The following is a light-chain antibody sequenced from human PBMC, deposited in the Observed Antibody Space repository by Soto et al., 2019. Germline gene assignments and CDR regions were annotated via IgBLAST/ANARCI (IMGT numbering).Light chain of an antibody. CDR3: QQYGSSPPIT. J-gene: IGKJ5*01. CDR1: QSVSSSY. V-gene: IGKV3-20*01. CDR2: GAS. Sequence: EIVLTQSPATLSLAPGETATLSCKASQSVSSSYLAWYQQKPGQAPRLLIYGASSRATGIPDRFSGSGSGTDFTLTISRLEPEDFAVYYCQQYGSSPPITFGQGTRLEIK.